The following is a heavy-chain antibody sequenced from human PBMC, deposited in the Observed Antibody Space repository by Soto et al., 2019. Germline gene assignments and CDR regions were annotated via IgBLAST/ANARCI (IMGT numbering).Heavy chain of an antibody. Sequence: ASVKVSCKASGYTFTSYYMHWVRQAPGQGLEWMGIINPSGGSTSYAQKFQGRVTMTRDTSTSTVYMELSSLRSEDTAVYYCARDIYPCYNIFPGSRPYSYDYWGQGTXVTVSS. CDR1: GYTFTSYY. V-gene: IGHV1-46*01. CDR3: ARDIYPCYNIFPGSRPYSYDY. CDR2: INPSGGST. D-gene: IGHD3-9*01. J-gene: IGHJ4*02.